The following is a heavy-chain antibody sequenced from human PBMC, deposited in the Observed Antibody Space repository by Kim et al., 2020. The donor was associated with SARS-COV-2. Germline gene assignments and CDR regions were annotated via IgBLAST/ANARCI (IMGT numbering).Heavy chain of an antibody. CDR2: ISWNSGSI. Sequence: GGSLRLSCAASGFTFDDYAMHWVRQAPGKGLEWVSGISWNSGSICYADSVKGRFTISRDNAKNSLYLQMNSLRAEDTALYYCAKEVGGIVGATSLENWGQGTLVTVSS. V-gene: IGHV3-9*01. D-gene: IGHD1-26*01. CDR3: AKEVGGIVGATSLEN. CDR1: GFTFDDYA. J-gene: IGHJ4*02.